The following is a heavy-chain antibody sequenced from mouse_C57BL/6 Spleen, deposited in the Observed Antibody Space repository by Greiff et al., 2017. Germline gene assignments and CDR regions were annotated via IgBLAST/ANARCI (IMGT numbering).Heavy chain of an antibody. CDR2: IDPNSGGT. V-gene: IGHV1-72*01. J-gene: IGHJ4*01. CDR3: ARSPPGYAMDY. Sequence: LKQSGASVKLSCKASGYPFTSYWMHWVKQRPGRGLAWIGRIDPNSGGTKYNEKFKSKATLTVDKPSSTAYMQLSSLTSEDSAVYYCARSPPGYAMDYWGQGTSVTVSS. CDR1: GYPFTSYW.